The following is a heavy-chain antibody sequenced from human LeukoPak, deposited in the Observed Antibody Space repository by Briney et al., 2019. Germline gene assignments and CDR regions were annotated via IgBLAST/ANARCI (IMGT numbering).Heavy chain of an antibody. Sequence: ASVKVSCKASGYTFTSYGISWVRQAPGQGLEWMGWISAYNGNTNYAQKLQGRVTMTRNTSISTAYMELSSLRSEDTAVYYCARVGVGANHYYYYGMDVWGQGTTVTVSS. V-gene: IGHV1-18*01. D-gene: IGHD1-26*01. J-gene: IGHJ6*02. CDR2: ISAYNGNT. CDR3: ARVGVGANHYYYYGMDV. CDR1: GYTFTSYG.